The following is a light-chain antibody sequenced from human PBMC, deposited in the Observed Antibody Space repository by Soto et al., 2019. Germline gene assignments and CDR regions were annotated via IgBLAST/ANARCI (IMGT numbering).Light chain of an antibody. J-gene: IGLJ1*01. CDR1: SSDVGGYNY. CDR3: SSYTSSSTLYA. CDR2: DVS. Sequence: QSALTQPASVSGSPGQSITISCTGSSSDVGGYNYVSWYQHHPGRAPKLMIYDVSNRPSGVSNRFSGSKSGNTASLTISGLQAEDEADYHCSSYTSSSTLYAFGTGTKLTVL. V-gene: IGLV2-14*03.